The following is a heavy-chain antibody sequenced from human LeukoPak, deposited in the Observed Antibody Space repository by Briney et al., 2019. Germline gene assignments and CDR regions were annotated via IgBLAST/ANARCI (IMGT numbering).Heavy chain of an antibody. CDR3: ARFDTAGYGMDV. Sequence: GESVQIACHVSGLSFTSDGIGWVGQIPVKGRDWMGIIDSVDSDTRYSTSLQCQVTISADKSISTAYLQWSSLKASDTAMYYCARFDTAGYGMDVWGKGTTVTVSS. V-gene: IGHV5-51*01. D-gene: IGHD5-18*01. J-gene: IGHJ6*04. CDR2: IDSVDSDT. CDR1: GLSFTSDG.